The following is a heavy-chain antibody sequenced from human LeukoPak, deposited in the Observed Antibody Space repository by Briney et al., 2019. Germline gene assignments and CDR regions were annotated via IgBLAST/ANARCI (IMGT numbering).Heavy chain of an antibody. Sequence: ASVKVSCKASGYNFTAYYVQWVRQAPGQGLEWMGWINPNSGGTNYAQKFQGRVTMTRDTSISTAYMELSRLRSDDTAVYYCARGSSGWYAALWGYWGQGTLVTVSS. J-gene: IGHJ4*02. CDR1: GYNFTAYY. D-gene: IGHD6-19*01. CDR2: INPNSGGT. V-gene: IGHV1-2*02. CDR3: ARGSSGWYAALWGY.